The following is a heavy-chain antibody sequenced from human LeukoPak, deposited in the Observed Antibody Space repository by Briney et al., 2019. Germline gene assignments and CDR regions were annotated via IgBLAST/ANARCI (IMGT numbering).Heavy chain of an antibody. CDR2: ISAYNGNT. CDR3: ARESAYYDILTGPYYYGMDV. CDR1: GYTFTSYG. J-gene: IGHJ6*02. V-gene: IGHV1-18*01. D-gene: IGHD3-9*01. Sequence: ASVTVSFKAAGYTFTSYGISWVRQAPGQGLEWRGWISAYNGNTNCAQKLQGRVTMTTDTSTSTAYTELRGLPSDATAVYYCARESAYYDILTGPYYYGMDVWGQGTTVTVSS.